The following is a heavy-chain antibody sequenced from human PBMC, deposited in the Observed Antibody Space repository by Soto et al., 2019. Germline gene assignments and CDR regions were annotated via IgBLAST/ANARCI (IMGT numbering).Heavy chain of an antibody. CDR2: IGTLEDT. V-gene: IGHV3-13*01. D-gene: IGHD3-10*01. Sequence: PVGSLRLSCVASGFICRMYDMHWVRQVSGISLEWVAAIGTLEDTFYPVSIKGRFTIYRDSAKNSLYLQINSLRAGDTAVYYCARGLQHGSGSDRPFPLDGFYLWGQGTVVTVSS. CDR1: GFICRMYD. J-gene: IGHJ3*01. CDR3: ARGLQHGSGSDRPFPLDGFYL.